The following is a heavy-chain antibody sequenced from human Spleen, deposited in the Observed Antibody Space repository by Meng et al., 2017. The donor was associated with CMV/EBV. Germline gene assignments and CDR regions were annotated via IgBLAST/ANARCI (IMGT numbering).Heavy chain of an antibody. CDR1: GGTFSSYA. CDR3: ARDSSGLDAFDI. Sequence: CKASGGTFSSYAISWVRQAPGQGLEWMGGIIPIFGTANYAQKFQGRVTITTDESTSTAYMELSSLRSEDTAVYYCARDSSGLDAFDIWGQGTMVTVSS. V-gene: IGHV1-69*05. CDR2: IIPIFGTA. D-gene: IGHD3-22*01. J-gene: IGHJ3*02.